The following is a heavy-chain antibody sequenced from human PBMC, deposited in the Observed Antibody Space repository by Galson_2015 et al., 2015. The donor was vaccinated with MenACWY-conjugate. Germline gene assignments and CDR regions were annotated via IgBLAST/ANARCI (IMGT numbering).Heavy chain of an antibody. V-gene: IGHV4-38-2*02. CDR3: DP. Sequence: LSLTCSVSGYSIRNGYYWGWIRQPPGKGLEWIGSIYHSGNTYYNASLNSRVTLSIDTAVYYCGRVPHSETTSGILLYYFDPWGQGTLVTVSS. J-gene: IGHJ5*02. D-gene: IGHD3-10*01. CDR2: IYHSGNT. CDR1: GYSIRNGYY.